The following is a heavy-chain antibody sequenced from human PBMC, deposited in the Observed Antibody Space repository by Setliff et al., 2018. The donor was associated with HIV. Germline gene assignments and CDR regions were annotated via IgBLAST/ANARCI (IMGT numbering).Heavy chain of an antibody. CDR3: ARDCGGDYSCSYYYGMDV. Sequence: GASVMVSCKASGYTFTSYIHWVRQAPGQGLEWMVVITPRTGSTTYAQKFQGRVTMTRDTSTSTVYMQLSSLRSEDTAVYYCARDCGGDYSCSYYYGMDVWGHGTTVTVSS. CDR2: ITPRTGST. J-gene: IGHJ6*02. D-gene: IGHD2-21*02. V-gene: IGHV1-46*01. CDR1: GYTFTSY.